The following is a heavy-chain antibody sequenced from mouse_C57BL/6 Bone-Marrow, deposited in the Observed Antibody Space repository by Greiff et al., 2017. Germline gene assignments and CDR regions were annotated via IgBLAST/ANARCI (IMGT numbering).Heavy chain of an antibody. V-gene: IGHV1-54*01. CDR2: INPGSGGT. D-gene: IGHD3-2*02. J-gene: IGHJ2*01. CDR3: ARGRGWAFDY. Sequence: VQLQQSGAELVRPGTSVKVSCKASGYAFTNYLIEWVKQRPGQGLEWIGVINPGSGGTNYNEKFKGKATLTAEKSSSTAYMQLSSLTSEDSAVYFCARGRGWAFDYWGQGTTLTVSS. CDR1: GYAFTNYL.